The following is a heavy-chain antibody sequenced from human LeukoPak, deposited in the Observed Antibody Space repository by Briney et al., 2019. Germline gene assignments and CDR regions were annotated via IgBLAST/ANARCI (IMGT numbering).Heavy chain of an antibody. CDR1: GFSLSDYG. V-gene: IGHV3-48*02. CDR3: TRGRYQFLGPNDS. Sequence: GGSLRLSCAASGFSLSDYGISWARQAPGKGLEWISYITTNSAKFYADSVRGRIAISRDNDKNSVYLQMNSLRDEDTAVYYCTRGRYQFLGPNDSWGQGSLVTVSS. D-gene: IGHD2/OR15-2a*01. J-gene: IGHJ4*02. CDR2: ITTNSAK.